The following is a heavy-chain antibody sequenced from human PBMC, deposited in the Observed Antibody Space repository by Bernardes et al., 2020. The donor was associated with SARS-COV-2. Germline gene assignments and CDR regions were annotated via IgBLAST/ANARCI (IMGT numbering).Heavy chain of an antibody. D-gene: IGHD6-6*01. Sequence: QPTGKGLEWIGYIYYSGSNNSNPSLKSRITISVDTSKKQFSLKLSSVTAADTAVYYCARGIHIEARRSSFDYWGQGTLVTVSS. J-gene: IGHJ4*02. CDR2: IYYSGSN. CDR3: ARGIHIEARRSSFDY. V-gene: IGHV4-59*01.